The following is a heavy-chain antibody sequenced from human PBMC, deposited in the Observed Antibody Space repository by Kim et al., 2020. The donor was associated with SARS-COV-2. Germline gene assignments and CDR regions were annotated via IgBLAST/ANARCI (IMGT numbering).Heavy chain of an antibody. V-gene: IGHV5-51*01. D-gene: IGHD6-19*01. CDR2: IYPGDSDT. CDR3: ARLVGIAVASGAFDI. CDR1: GYSFTSYW. Sequence: GESLKISCKGSGYSFTSYWIGWVRQMPGKGLEWMGIIYPGDSDTRYSPSFQGQVTISADKSISTAYLQWSSLKASDTAMYYCARLVGIAVASGAFDIWGQGTMVTVSS. J-gene: IGHJ3*02.